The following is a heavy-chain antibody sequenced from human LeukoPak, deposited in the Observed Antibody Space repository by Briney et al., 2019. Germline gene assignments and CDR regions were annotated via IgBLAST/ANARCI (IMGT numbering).Heavy chain of an antibody. Sequence: GGSLRLSCAASGFTFSSYAMSWVRQAPGKGLEWVSAISGSGGSTYYADSVKGWFTISRDNSKNTLYLQMNSLRAEDTAVYYCAKTPFTMIVVAHDYWGQGTLVTVSS. CDR1: GFTFSSYA. D-gene: IGHD3-22*01. V-gene: IGHV3-23*01. CDR3: AKTPFTMIVVAHDY. J-gene: IGHJ4*02. CDR2: ISGSGGST.